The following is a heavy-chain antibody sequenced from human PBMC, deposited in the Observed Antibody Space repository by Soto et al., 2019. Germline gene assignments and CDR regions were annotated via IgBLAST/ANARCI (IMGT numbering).Heavy chain of an antibody. Sequence: GGSLRLSCAASGFTFDDYAMHWVRQAPGKGLEWVSGISWNSGSIGYADSVKGRFTISRDNAKNSLYLQMSSLRAEDTALYYCAKDIKYYYDSSGFQGAFDIWGQGTMVTVSS. J-gene: IGHJ3*02. V-gene: IGHV3-9*01. CDR3: AKDIKYYYDSSGFQGAFDI. CDR1: GFTFDDYA. CDR2: ISWNSGSI. D-gene: IGHD3-22*01.